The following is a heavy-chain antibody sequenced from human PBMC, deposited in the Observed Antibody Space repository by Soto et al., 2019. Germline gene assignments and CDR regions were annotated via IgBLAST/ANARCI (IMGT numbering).Heavy chain of an antibody. CDR3: ARGIVGAIVPFDY. D-gene: IGHD1-26*01. Sequence: SETLSLTCTVSGGSISSYYWSWIRQPPGKGLEWIGYIYYSGSTNYNPSLKSRVTISVDTSKNQFSLKLSSVTAADTAVYYCARGIVGAIVPFDYWGQGTLVTVSS. V-gene: IGHV4-59*01. J-gene: IGHJ4*02. CDR1: GGSISSYY. CDR2: IYYSGST.